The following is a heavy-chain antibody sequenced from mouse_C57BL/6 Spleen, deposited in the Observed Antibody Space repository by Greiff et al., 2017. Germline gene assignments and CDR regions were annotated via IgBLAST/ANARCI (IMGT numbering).Heavy chain of an antibody. J-gene: IGHJ4*01. CDR3: ARHGVTGNAMDY. CDR1: GFSFTSYG. D-gene: IGHD4-1*01. CDR2: ICSDGST. Sequence: VKLVESGPGLVAPSQSLSITCTVSGFSFTSYGVHWVRQPPGKGLEWLVVICSDGSTTNNSALKSRLGISKDNSKSQVFLKMNSLQTDDTAMYYCARHGVTGNAMDYWGQGTSVTVSS. V-gene: IGHV2-6-1*01.